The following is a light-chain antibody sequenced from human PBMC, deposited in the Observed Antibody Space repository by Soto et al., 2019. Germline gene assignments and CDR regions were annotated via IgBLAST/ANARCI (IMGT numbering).Light chain of an antibody. CDR3: QQYNNWPPLT. CDR2: GAS. Sequence: EKLRRKSQATLSVSPGERATLPCRASQSFSSNLAWYQQKPGQAPRLLIYGASTRATGIPARFSGSGSGTEFTLTISSLQSEDFAVYYCQQYNNWPPLTFGGGTKVEIK. CDR1: QSFSSN. V-gene: IGKV3-15*01. J-gene: IGKJ4*01.